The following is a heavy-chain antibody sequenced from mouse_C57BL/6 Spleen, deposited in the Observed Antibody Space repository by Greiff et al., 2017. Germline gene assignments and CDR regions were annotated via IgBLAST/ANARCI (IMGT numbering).Heavy chain of an antibody. CDR1: GYTFTDYE. CDR2: IDPETGGT. J-gene: IGHJ4*01. CDR3: ARPLLGTVVAPYYYAMDY. D-gene: IGHD1-1*01. V-gene: IGHV1-15*01. Sequence: VQLQQSGAELVRPGASVTLSCKASGYTFTDYEMHWVKQTPVHGLEWIGAIDPETGGTAYNQKFKGKAILTADKSSSTAYMELSSLTSEDSAVYYCARPLLGTVVAPYYYAMDYWGQGTSVTVSS.